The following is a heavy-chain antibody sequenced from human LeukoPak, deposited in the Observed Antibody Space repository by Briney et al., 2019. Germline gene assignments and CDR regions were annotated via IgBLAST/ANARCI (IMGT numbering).Heavy chain of an antibody. CDR2: TYYRSKWYN. CDR1: GDSVSSNSAG. J-gene: IGHJ4*02. D-gene: IGHD1-26*01. Sequence: SQTLSLTCAISGDSVSSNSAGWNWIRQSPSRGLEWLGRTYYRSKWYNAYAVSVKSRITLNAAKSKTQFSLQLNSVTPEDTAVYYCTRGGGSSDYWGQGTLVTVSS. CDR3: TRGGGSSDY. V-gene: IGHV6-1*01.